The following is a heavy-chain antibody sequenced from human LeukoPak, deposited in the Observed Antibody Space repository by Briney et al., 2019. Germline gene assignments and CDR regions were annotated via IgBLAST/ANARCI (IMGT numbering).Heavy chain of an antibody. V-gene: IGHV4-4*07. CDR3: ARTTEGGYTYGYFYYYYMDV. D-gene: IGHD5-18*01. J-gene: IGHJ6*03. CDR1: GGSFSTYY. CDR2: IYTSGTT. Sequence: PSETLSLTCTVSGGSFSTYYWSWIRQPAGKGLEWIGHIYTSGTTNYNPSLKSRVTISVDTSKNQFSLKLTSVTAADTAVYYCARTTEGGYTYGYFYYYYMDVWGKGTTVTISS.